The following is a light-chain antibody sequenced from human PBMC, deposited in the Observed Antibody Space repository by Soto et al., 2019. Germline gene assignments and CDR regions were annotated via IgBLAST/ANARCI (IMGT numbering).Light chain of an antibody. CDR3: KQYYSYPWT. J-gene: IGKJ1*01. Sequence: AIRMTQSPSSLSASTGDRVTITCRASQGISSYLAWYQQKPGKAPKLLIYAASTLQSGVPSRFSGSGSGKDFTLTISCLQSEDFATYYCKQYYSYPWTFGQGIKVEIX. CDR2: AAS. V-gene: IGKV1-8*01. CDR1: QGISSY.